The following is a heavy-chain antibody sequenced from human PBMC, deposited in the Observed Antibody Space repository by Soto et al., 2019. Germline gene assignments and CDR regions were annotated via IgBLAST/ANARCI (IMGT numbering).Heavy chain of an antibody. CDR3: ARWSTYSYVTRSYCDY. D-gene: IGHD3-10*01. CDR1: GYIFTGYY. V-gene: IGHV1-2*04. CDR2: INPNSGGT. Sequence: GASVKVSCKASGYIFTGYYMHWVRQAPGQGLEWMGWINPNSGGTNYAPKFQGWVTMTRDTSINTAYMELSRLRSDDTAVYYCARWSTYSYVTRSYCDYWGQGTHVTVCS. J-gene: IGHJ4*02.